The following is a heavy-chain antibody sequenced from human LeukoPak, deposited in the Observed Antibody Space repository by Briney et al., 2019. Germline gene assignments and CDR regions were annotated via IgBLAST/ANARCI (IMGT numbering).Heavy chain of an antibody. D-gene: IGHD3-3*01. CDR3: ARNSTRYYDFWSGYPALLLRGFDI. Sequence: GGSLRLSCAASGFTFDDYGMSWVRQAPGKGLEWVSGINWNGGSTGYADSVKGRFTISRDNAKNSLYLQMNSLRAEDTALYYCARNSTRYYDFWSGYPALLLRGFDIWGKGQWSPSLQ. CDR2: INWNGGST. V-gene: IGHV3-20*04. J-gene: IGHJ3*02. CDR1: GFTFDDYG.